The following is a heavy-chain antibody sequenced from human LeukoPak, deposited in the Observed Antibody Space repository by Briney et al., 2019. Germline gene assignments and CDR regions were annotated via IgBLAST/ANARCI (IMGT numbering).Heavy chain of an antibody. CDR3: ARHRNGGSGWPPFDY. D-gene: IGHD6-19*01. V-gene: IGHV4-39*01. J-gene: IGHJ4*02. CDR2: IYYSGST. Sequence: PSETLSLTCTVSGGSISSSSYYWGWIRQPPGKGLEWIGSIYYSGSTNYNPSLKSRVTISVDTSKNQFSLKLSSVTAADTAVYYCARHRNGGSGWPPFDYWGQGTLVTVSS. CDR1: GGSISSSSYY.